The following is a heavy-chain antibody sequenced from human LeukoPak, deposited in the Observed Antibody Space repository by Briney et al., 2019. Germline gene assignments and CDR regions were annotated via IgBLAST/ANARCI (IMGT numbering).Heavy chain of an antibody. Sequence: RASETLSLTCAVYGGSFSGYYWSWIRQPPGKGLEWIGEINHSGSTNYNPSLKSRVTISVDTSKNQFSLKLSSVTAADTAVYYCARGSVKMATIRMQFDYWGQGTLVTVSS. CDR2: INHSGST. D-gene: IGHD5-24*01. J-gene: IGHJ4*02. V-gene: IGHV4-34*01. CDR3: ARGSVKMATIRMQFDY. CDR1: GGSFSGYY.